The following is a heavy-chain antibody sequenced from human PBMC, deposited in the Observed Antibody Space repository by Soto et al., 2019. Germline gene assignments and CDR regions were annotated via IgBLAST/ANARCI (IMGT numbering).Heavy chain of an antibody. J-gene: IGHJ4*02. V-gene: IGHV3-21*01. CDR1: GFTFSFSS. CDR3: ARDGSGWSRDC. D-gene: IGHD6-19*01. CDR2: ISSSSDYI. Sequence: GGSLRLSCTASGFTFSFSSMNWVRQAPGKGLEWVSSISSSSDYIYYADSVKGRFTVSRDNAKNALYLQMNSLRAEDTAVYYCARDGSGWSRDCWGQGTLVTVSS.